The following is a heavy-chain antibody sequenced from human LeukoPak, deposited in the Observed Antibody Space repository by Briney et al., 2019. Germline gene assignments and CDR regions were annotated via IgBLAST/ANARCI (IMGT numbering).Heavy chain of an antibody. D-gene: IGHD1-1*01. CDR2: INPNSGGT. Sequence: ASVKVSCKASGYTFTGYFMHWLRQAPGQGLEWMGRINPNSGGTDYAQKFQGRVTMTRDTSINTAYMELSRLRSDDTAVYYCAREFNNNWPFDYWGQGTLVTVSS. CDR3: AREFNNNWPFDY. J-gene: IGHJ4*02. V-gene: IGHV1-2*06. CDR1: GYTFTGYF.